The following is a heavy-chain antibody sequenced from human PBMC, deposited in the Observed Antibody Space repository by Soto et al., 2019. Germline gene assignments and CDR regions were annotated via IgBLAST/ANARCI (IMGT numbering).Heavy chain of an antibody. J-gene: IGHJ4*02. CDR2: ISAHNGNT. CDR3: ARGRYGDY. Sequence: QLHLEQSGAEVKKPGASVKVSCKGSGYGFTTYGITWVRQAPGQGLEWMAWISAHNGNTNYAQKLQGRVTVTRDTSTSTAYMELRSLRSDDTAVYYCARGRYGDYWGQGALVTVSS. CDR1: GYGFTTYG. V-gene: IGHV1-18*01. D-gene: IGHD1-1*01.